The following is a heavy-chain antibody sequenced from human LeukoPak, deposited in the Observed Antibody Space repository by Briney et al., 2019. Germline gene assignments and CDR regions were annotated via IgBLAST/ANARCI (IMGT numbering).Heavy chain of an antibody. D-gene: IGHD3-10*01. V-gene: IGHV3-53*01. CDR2: IYSGGST. CDR3: ARGSPYGYFDY. J-gene: IGHJ4*02. Sequence: PGGSLRLSCVASGFTVSSNYMSWVRQAPGKGLEWVSVIYSGGSTYYTDSVKGRSTISRDNSKNTLYLQMNSLRAEDTAVYYCARGSPYGYFDYWGQGTLVTVSS. CDR1: GFTVSSNY.